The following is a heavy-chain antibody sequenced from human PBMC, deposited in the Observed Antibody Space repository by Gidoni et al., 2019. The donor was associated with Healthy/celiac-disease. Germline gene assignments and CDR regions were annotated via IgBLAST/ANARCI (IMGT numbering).Heavy chain of an antibody. CDR3: ARGGLGWAHNGYSSSWTEPLLYY. D-gene: IGHD6-13*01. CDR1: GDSVSSNSAA. Sequence: QVQLQQSGPGLVKPSQTLSLTCAISGDSVSSNSAAWNWIRQSPSRGLEWLGRTYYRSKWYNDYAVSVKSRITINPDTSKNQFSLQLNSVTPEDTAVYYCARGGLGWAHNGYSSSWTEPLLYYWGQGTLVTVSS. CDR2: TYYRSKWYN. J-gene: IGHJ4*02. V-gene: IGHV6-1*01.